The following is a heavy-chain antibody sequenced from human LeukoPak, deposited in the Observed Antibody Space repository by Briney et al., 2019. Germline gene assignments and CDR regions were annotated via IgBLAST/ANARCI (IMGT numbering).Heavy chain of an antibody. V-gene: IGHV1-18*01. CDR1: GYTFTSYG. D-gene: IGHD1-26*01. J-gene: IGHJ5*02. CDR3: ARDTVGATTHWFDP. Sequence: GASVKVSCKASGYTFTSYGISWVRQAPGQRLEWMGWISAYNGNTNYAQKLQGRVTMTTDTSTSTAYMELRSLRSDDTAVYYCARDTVGATTHWFDPWGPGTLVTVSS. CDR2: ISAYNGNT.